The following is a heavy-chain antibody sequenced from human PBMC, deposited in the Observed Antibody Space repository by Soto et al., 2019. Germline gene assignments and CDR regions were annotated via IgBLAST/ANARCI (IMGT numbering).Heavy chain of an antibody. CDR1: GGSISSGGYY. Sequence: QVQLQESGPGLVKPSQTLSLTCTVSGGSISSGGYYWSWIRQHPGKGLEWIGYIYYSGSTYYNPSLKSRFTISVDTSKNQFSLKLSSVTAADTAVYYCARKYGSGSYAWFDPWGQGTLVTVSS. V-gene: IGHV4-31*03. CDR2: IYYSGST. J-gene: IGHJ5*02. CDR3: ARKYGSGSYAWFDP. D-gene: IGHD3-10*01.